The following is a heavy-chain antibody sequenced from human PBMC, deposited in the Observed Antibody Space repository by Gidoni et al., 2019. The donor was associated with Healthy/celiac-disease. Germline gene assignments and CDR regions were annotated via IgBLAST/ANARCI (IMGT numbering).Heavy chain of an antibody. V-gene: IGHV3-23*01. Sequence: EVQLLESGGGLVQPGGSLRLTCAASGFTFSSYALSCVRQAPGKGLEWFSAIGGSGGSTYYADSVKGRFTISRDNSKNTLYLQMISLRAEDTAVYYCAKTLMPYIVVVPAASEEYGMDVWGQGTTVTVSS. CDR1: GFTFSSYA. D-gene: IGHD2-2*01. CDR3: AKTLMPYIVVVPAASEEYGMDV. CDR2: IGGSGGST. J-gene: IGHJ6*02.